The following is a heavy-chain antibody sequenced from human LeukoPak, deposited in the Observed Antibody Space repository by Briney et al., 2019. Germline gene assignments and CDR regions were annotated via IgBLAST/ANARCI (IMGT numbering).Heavy chain of an antibody. D-gene: IGHD6-13*01. V-gene: IGHV5-51*01. CDR3: ASCIAAAGSGLDY. CDR1: GYSFSSYW. Sequence: GESLKISCKGSGYSFSSYWIGWVRQMPGKGLEWMGIIYPGDSDTRYSPAFQGQVTISADKSISTAYLQWSSLQASDTAMYYCASCIAAAGSGLDYWGQGTLVTVAS. J-gene: IGHJ4*02. CDR2: IYPGDSDT.